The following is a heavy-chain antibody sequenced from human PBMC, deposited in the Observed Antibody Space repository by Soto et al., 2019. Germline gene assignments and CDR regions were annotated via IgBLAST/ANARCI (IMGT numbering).Heavy chain of an antibody. J-gene: IGHJ6*02. CDR2: TSGDNGNT. CDR1: GYTFTTYG. V-gene: IGHV1-18*01. CDR3: ARDSISMIVVVTQYYQYGMDV. D-gene: IGHD3-22*01. Sequence: ASVKVSCKASGYTFTTYGISWVRQAPGQGLEWMGWTSGDNGNTNYAQKFQGRVTMSTDTSTSTAYMELRSLRSDDTAVYYCARDSISMIVVVTQYYQYGMDVWGQGTTVTVSS.